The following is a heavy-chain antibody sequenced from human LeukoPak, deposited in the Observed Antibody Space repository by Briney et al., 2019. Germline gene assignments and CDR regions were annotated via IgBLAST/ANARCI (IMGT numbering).Heavy chain of an antibody. CDR1: GFTFSSYW. V-gene: IGHV3-74*01. D-gene: IGHD3-10*01. CDR2: INGDGRNI. J-gene: IGHJ6*02. Sequence: GGSLRLSCVASGFTFSSYWMHWVRHDPRKGLVWVSRINGDGRNINYADSVRGRFTISRDNAKNTLYLQMNTLRVEYTAVYYCTRDLMDVDVSASLYHYYMDVWSQGTTVTVSS. CDR3: TRDLMDVDVSASLYHYYMDV.